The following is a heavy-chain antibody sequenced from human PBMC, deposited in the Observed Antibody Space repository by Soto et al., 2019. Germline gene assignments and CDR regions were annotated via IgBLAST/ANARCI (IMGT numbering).Heavy chain of an antibody. Sequence: ASGKVSCKASGYTFTSYAIHWVRQAPGQRLEWMGRMNPNSGNTGYAQKFQGRITMTRNTSISTAYMELSSLRSEDMAVYYCARVWWLSSNWFDPWGQGTLVTVSS. CDR2: MNPNSGNT. V-gene: IGHV1-8*02. CDR3: ARVWWLSSNWFDP. J-gene: IGHJ5*02. D-gene: IGHD2-21*01. CDR1: GYTFTSYA.